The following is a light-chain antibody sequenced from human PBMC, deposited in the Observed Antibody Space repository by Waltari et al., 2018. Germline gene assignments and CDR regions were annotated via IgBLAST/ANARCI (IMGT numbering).Light chain of an antibody. J-gene: IGKJ1*01. Sequence: EIVLTQSPDSLALSPGDRATLSCRASQSISKYFAWYQQKPGQAPRLLIYHASSRAAGIPDRFSGSGSGTDFSLTISRLEPEDFAVYYCQHYESLPVTFGQGTKVEIK. CDR2: HAS. CDR1: QSISKY. V-gene: IGKV3-20*01. CDR3: QHYESLPVT.